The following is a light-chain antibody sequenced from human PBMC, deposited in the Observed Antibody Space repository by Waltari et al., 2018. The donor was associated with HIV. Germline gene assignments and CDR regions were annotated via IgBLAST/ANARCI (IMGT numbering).Light chain of an antibody. CDR1: RSINTY. CDR2: DSS. CDR3: QKSDTPPWT. J-gene: IGKJ1*01. V-gene: IGKV1-39*01. Sequence: DIQMTQSPSSLSASLGDRVTITCRASRSINTYLNLYQHKLGESPKILLSDSSTLQSGAQPRFSGSGSGTDFTLTIASLQPEDRATYYCQKSDTPPWTFGQGTKVEI.